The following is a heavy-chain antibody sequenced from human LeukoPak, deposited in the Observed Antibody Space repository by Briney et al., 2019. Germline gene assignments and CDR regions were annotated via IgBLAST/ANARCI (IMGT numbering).Heavy chain of an antibody. CDR3: ARVDDLDAFDI. Sequence: GGSLRLSCAASGFTFSTYAMHWVRQAPGKGLEWVAVISDDGNNKYYADSVKGRFTISRDNSKNTLNLQVSSLRAEDTAVYYCARVDDLDAFDIWGQGTTVTVSS. CDR2: ISDDGNNK. D-gene: IGHD2-2*03. V-gene: IGHV3-30*04. J-gene: IGHJ3*02. CDR1: GFTFSTYA.